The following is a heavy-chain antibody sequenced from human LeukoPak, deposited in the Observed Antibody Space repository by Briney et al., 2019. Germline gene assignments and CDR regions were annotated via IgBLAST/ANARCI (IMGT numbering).Heavy chain of an antibody. Sequence: SETLSLTCTVSGGSISTYYWSWIRQPAGKGLEWIGRIYTSGSTNYNPSLKSRVTMSVDTSKNQFSLKLSSVTAADTAVYYCARDLGLAAPGDYYYMDVWGKGTTVTISS. CDR1: GGSISTYY. V-gene: IGHV4-4*07. D-gene: IGHD6-13*01. CDR2: IYTSGST. J-gene: IGHJ6*03. CDR3: ARDLGLAAPGDYYYMDV.